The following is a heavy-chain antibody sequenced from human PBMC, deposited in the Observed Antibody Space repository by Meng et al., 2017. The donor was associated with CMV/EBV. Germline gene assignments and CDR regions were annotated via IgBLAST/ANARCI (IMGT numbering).Heavy chain of an antibody. V-gene: IGHV1-24*01. D-gene: IGHD2-2*02. CDR3: ATARVDCSSTSCYTYCFDY. Sequence: ASVQVSCKVSGYILTELSRHWVRQAPGKGLAWMGGFDPEDGETIYAQKFQGRVTMTEDTSTDTAYMELRSLRSEDTAVDYCATARVDCSSTSCYTYCFDYWGQGTLVTVSS. CDR1: GYILTELS. CDR2: FDPEDGET. J-gene: IGHJ4*02.